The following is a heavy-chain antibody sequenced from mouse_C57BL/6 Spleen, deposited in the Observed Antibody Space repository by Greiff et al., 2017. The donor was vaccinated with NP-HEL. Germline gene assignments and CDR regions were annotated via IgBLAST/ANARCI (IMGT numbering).Heavy chain of an antibody. V-gene: IGHV1-62-2*01. Sequence: VQLQQSGAELVKPGASVKLSCKASGYTFTEYTIHWVKQRSGQGLEWIGWFYPGSGSIKYNEKFKDKATLTADKSSSTVYMELSRLTSEDSAVYCCARHEAKGYGYDVGAWFAYWGQGTLVTVSA. D-gene: IGHD2-2*01. CDR2: FYPGSGSI. J-gene: IGHJ3*01. CDR1: GYTFTEYT. CDR3: ARHEAKGYGYDVGAWFAY.